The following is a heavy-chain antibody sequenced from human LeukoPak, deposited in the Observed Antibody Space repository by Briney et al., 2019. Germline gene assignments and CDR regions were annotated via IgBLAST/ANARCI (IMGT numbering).Heavy chain of an antibody. CDR2: INHSGST. V-gene: IGHV4-34*01. Sequence: SETLSLTCAVYGGSFSGYYWSWIRQPPGKGLEWIGEINHSGSTNYNPSLKSRVTISVDTSKNQLSLKLSSVTAADTAVYYCASLKWTYYFDYWGQGTLVTVSS. D-gene: IGHD1-26*01. CDR3: ASLKWTYYFDY. J-gene: IGHJ4*02. CDR1: GGSFSGYY.